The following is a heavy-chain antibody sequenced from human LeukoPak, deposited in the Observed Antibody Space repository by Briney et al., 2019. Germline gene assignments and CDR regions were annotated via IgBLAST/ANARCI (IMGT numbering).Heavy chain of an antibody. CDR3: ARKFDA. CDR2: IYYSGST. J-gene: IGHJ5*02. CDR1: GDSVNSGNSY. V-gene: IGHV4-61*03. Sequence: SETLSLTCTVSGDSVNSGNSYWTWTRQPPGKGLEWIGSIYYSGSTNYNPSPKSRVTISLDTSNNHLSLKLTSVTAADTAVYYCARKFDAWGQGTLLTVSS.